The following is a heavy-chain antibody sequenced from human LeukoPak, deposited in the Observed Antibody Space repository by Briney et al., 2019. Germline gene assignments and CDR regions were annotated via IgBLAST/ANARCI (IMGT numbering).Heavy chain of an antibody. V-gene: IGHV3-48*03. D-gene: IGHD2-2*01. CDR1: GFTFSSYE. CDR3: ARDQRGDQLLLPAFDI. J-gene: IGHJ3*02. CDR2: ISSSGSTI. Sequence: GGSLRLSCAASGFTFSSYEMNRVRQAPGKGLEWVSYISSSGSTIYYADSVRGRFTISRDNAKNSLYLQMNSLRAEDTAVYYCARDQRGDQLLLPAFDIWGQGTMVTVSS.